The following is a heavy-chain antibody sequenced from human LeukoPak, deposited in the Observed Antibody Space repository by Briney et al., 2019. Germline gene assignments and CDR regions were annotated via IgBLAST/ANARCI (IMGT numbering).Heavy chain of an antibody. CDR2: ISGSGGST. J-gene: IGHJ4*02. V-gene: IGHV3-23*01. D-gene: IGHD2-2*01. Sequence: GGSLRLSCAASGFTFSSYAMSWVGQAPGKGLEWVSAISGSGGSTYYADSVKGRFTISRDNSKNTLYLQMNSLRAEDTAVYYCAKAAGHIVVVPAAFDYWGQGTLVTVSS. CDR1: GFTFSSYA. CDR3: AKAAGHIVVVPAAFDY.